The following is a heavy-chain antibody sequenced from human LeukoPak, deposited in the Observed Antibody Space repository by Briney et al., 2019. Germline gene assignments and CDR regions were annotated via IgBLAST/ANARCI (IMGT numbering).Heavy chain of an antibody. CDR2: IKQDGSEK. Sequence: GGSLRLSCATSGFTFTSYWMSWVRQAPGKGLEWVANIKQDGSEKYYADSVKGRFTISRDNAKNSLYLQMNSLRAEDTALYYCAKDAGGLWFGELCMDVWGKGTTVTISS. J-gene: IGHJ6*03. CDR3: AKDAGGLWFGELCMDV. D-gene: IGHD3-10*01. V-gene: IGHV3-7*03. CDR1: GFTFTSYW.